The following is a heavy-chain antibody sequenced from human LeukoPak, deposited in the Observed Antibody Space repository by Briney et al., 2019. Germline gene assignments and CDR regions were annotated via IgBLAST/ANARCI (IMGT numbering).Heavy chain of an antibody. Sequence: GGSLRLSCAASGFSFSSYAMHWLRQAPGKGLEWLAFISYDGSNKLYADSVKGRFTISRDNYKNTLYLQMDSLGVEDTALYYCVQDWAWGAFGSWGQGTLVTVSS. CDR2: ISYDGSNK. V-gene: IGHV3-30*04. CDR1: GFSFSSYA. CDR3: VQDWAWGAFGS. J-gene: IGHJ4*02. D-gene: IGHD7-27*01.